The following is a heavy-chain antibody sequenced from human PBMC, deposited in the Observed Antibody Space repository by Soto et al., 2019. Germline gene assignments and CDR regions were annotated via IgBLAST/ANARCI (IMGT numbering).Heavy chain of an antibody. J-gene: IGHJ6*02. CDR1: GFTFSSYA. V-gene: IGHV3-23*01. Sequence: EVQLLESGGGLVQPGGSLRLSCAASGFTFSSYAMSWDRQAPGKGLEWVSAISGSGGSTYYADSVKGRFTISRDNSKNTLYLQMNSLRAEDTAVYYCANLPIWSYYYYGMDVWGQGTTVTVSS. CDR2: ISGSGGST. D-gene: IGHD3-3*01. CDR3: ANLPIWSYYYYGMDV.